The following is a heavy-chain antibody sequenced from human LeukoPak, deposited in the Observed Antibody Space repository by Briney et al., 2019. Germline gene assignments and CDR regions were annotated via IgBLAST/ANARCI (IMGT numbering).Heavy chain of an antibody. D-gene: IGHD1-26*01. J-gene: IGHJ1*01. Sequence: GGSLRLSCAASGFTFSSYAMHWVRQAPGKGLEWVAVISYDGSNKYYADSVKGRFTISRDNSKNTLYLQMNSLRAEDTAVYYCAREGGSYPAFQHWGQGTPVTVSS. CDR1: GFTFSSYA. CDR3: AREGGSYPAFQH. V-gene: IGHV3-30*04. CDR2: ISYDGSNK.